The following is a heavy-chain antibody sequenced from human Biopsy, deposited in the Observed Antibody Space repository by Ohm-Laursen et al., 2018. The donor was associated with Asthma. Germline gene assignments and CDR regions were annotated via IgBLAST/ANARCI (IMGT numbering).Heavy chain of an antibody. CDR1: GYTFIGCH. D-gene: IGHD6-13*01. J-gene: IGHJ5*02. Sequence: SVRVSCKASGYTFIGCHIHWMRQAPGQGLEWMGRINPNSGGTNYAQKFQGRVTMTRDTSISTAYMEVSRPRSDDTAVYYCARGQKSAGDRWFDPWGQGTLVTVSS. CDR3: ARGQKSAGDRWFDP. CDR2: INPNSGGT. V-gene: IGHV1-2*06.